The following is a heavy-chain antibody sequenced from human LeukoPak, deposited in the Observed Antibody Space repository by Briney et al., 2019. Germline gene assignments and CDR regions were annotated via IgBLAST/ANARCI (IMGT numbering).Heavy chain of an antibody. Sequence: SETLSLTCTVSGGSISSYYWSWIRQPPGKGLEWIGYIYYRGRTNYNPSLKSRVTISVDTSKNQFSLKLSSVTAADTAVYYCARLGRGVGSGWQQNFDYWGQGTLVTVSS. D-gene: IGHD6-19*01. CDR3: ARLGRGVGSGWQQNFDY. CDR1: GGSISSYY. J-gene: IGHJ4*02. V-gene: IGHV4-59*08. CDR2: IYYRGRT.